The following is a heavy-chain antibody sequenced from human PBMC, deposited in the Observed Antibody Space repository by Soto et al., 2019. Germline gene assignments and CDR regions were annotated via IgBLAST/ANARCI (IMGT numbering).Heavy chain of an antibody. V-gene: IGHV1-18*04. CDR1: SHTFISYG. J-gene: IGHJ4*02. D-gene: IGHD2-15*01. CDR2: ISDYDGYT. Sequence: QVQLVQSGAEVKKPGASVKVSCKASSHTFISYGINWVRQAPGQGLEWMGWISDYDGYTTYAQKLQGRVTMTTDTSTSTVYLELRSLKSDATAVYYCSTPVLDYWGQGTLVTVSS. CDR3: STPVLDY.